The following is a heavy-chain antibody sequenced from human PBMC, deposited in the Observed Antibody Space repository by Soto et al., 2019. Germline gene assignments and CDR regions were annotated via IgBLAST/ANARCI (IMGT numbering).Heavy chain of an antibody. CDR1: GGSISSSNW. CDR3: ARVYMVRGTVIRYFDY. Sequence: QVQLQESGPGLVKPSGTLSLTCAVSGGSISSSNWWSWVRQPPGKGLEWIGKIYHSGSTNYNPSLKSRVPISVDKSKNQFSLTLSSVTAADTAVYYCARVYMVRGTVIRYFDYWGQGTLVTVSS. V-gene: IGHV4-4*02. D-gene: IGHD3-10*01. J-gene: IGHJ4*02. CDR2: IYHSGST.